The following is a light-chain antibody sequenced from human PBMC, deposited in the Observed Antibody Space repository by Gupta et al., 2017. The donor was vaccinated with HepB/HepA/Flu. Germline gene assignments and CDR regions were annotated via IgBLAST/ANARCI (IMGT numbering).Light chain of an antibody. CDR3: RQQNNFPWT. J-gene: IGKJ1*01. V-gene: IGKV1-17*01. Sequence: DIQMTQSPSSLSAFVGDRIAITCRASQDIGNDLGWYQQKPGKAPKRLIYGSYTLRSGVPSRFSGSGSGTEFTLTINSLRPEDFATYYCRQQNNFPWTFGQGTKVEIK. CDR1: QDIGND. CDR2: GSY.